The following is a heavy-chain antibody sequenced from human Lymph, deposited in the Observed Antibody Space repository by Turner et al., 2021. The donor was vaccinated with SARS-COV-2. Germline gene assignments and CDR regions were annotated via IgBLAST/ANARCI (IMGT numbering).Heavy chain of an antibody. J-gene: IGHJ4*02. D-gene: IGHD1-26*01. Sequence: EVQLVESGGGLVQPGGSLRLSGAASGFTFSYYWMSWVRQAPGKGLEWVANIKQDGSEKYYVDSVKGRFTISRDNAKNSLFLQMNSLRAEDTAVYYCARMGSSSWYFDYWGQGTLVTVSS. V-gene: IGHV3-7*01. CDR3: ARMGSSSWYFDY. CDR2: IKQDGSEK. CDR1: GFTFSYYW.